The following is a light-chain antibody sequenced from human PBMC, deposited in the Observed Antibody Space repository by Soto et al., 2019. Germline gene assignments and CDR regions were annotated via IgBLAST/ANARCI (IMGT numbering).Light chain of an antibody. V-gene: IGLV2-11*01. CDR3: SSSAGSNNFPYV. Sequence: QSALTQPRSVSGSRGQSVTISCTGTSSDVGGYNYVSWYQQHPGKAPKFMIYDVSERPSGVPDRFSGSKSGNTASLTVSGLQAEDEADYYCSSSAGSNNFPYVFGTGTKLTVL. J-gene: IGLJ1*01. CDR2: DVS. CDR1: SSDVGGYNY.